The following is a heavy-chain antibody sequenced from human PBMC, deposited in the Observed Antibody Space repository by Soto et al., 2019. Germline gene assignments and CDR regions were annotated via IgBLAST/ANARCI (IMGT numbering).Heavy chain of an antibody. V-gene: IGHV4-34*01. J-gene: IGHJ6*02. CDR1: AGSFNDGN. Sequence: SQTLPLPCAGEAGSFNDGNWSWIRQSPGKGTEWIGEINDSGSTKYNPSLKSRVTISVDRSKSQFSLNLSSVTAADTAIYFCARVPVRKYYRAGSYQNYYFGMDVWGQGTTVT. D-gene: IGHD3-10*01. CDR3: ARVPVRKYYRAGSYQNYYFGMDV. CDR2: INDSGST.